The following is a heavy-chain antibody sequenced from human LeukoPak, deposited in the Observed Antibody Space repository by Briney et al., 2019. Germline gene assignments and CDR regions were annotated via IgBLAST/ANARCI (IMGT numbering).Heavy chain of an antibody. V-gene: IGHV4-34*01. D-gene: IGHD1-26*01. J-gene: IGHJ5*02. Sequence: SETLSLTCAVYGGSFSGYYWSWIRQPPGKGLEWIGEINHSGSTNYNPSLTSRVTISVDTSKNQFSLKLSSVTAADTAVYYCARGRVGANWFDPWGQGTLVTVSS. CDR1: GGSFSGYY. CDR3: ARGRVGANWFDP. CDR2: INHSGST.